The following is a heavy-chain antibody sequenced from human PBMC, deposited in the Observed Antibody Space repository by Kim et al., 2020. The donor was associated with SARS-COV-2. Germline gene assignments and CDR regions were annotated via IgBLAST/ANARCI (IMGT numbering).Heavy chain of an antibody. D-gene: IGHD3-16*02. Sequence: SETLSLTCTVSGGSISSSSYYWGWIRQPPGKGLEWIGSIYYSGSTYYNPSLKSRVTISVDTSKNQFSLKLSSVTAADTAVYYCARRITFGGVIDHWYFDLWGRGTLVTVSS. CDR1: GGSISSSSYY. V-gene: IGHV4-39*01. J-gene: IGHJ2*01. CDR3: ARRITFGGVIDHWYFDL. CDR2: IYYSGST.